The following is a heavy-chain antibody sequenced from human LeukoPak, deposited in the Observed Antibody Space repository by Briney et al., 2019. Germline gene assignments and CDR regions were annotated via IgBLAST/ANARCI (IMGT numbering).Heavy chain of an antibody. CDR1: GGSISSYY. J-gene: IGHJ6*02. CDR3: ARARRDGYNFYYYGMDV. CDR2: IYYSGST. Sequence: PSETLSLTCTVSGGSISSYYWSWIRQPPGKGPEWIGYIYYSGSTNYNPSLKSRVTISVDTSKNQFSLKLSSVTAADTAVYYCARARRDGYNFYYYGMDVWGQGTTVTVSS. D-gene: IGHD5-24*01. V-gene: IGHV4-59*01.